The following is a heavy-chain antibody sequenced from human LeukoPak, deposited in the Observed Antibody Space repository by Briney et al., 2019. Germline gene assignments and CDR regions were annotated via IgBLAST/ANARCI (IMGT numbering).Heavy chain of an antibody. CDR1: GGSISSSSYY. D-gene: IGHD4-11*01. Sequence: SETLSLTCTVSGGSISSSSYYWGWIRQPPGKGLEWIGSIYYSGSTYYNPSLKSRVTISVDTSKNQFSLKLSSVTAADTAVYHCAREIITVSTGWFDPWGQGTLVTVSS. V-gene: IGHV4-39*07. CDR2: IYYSGST. J-gene: IGHJ5*02. CDR3: AREIITVSTGWFDP.